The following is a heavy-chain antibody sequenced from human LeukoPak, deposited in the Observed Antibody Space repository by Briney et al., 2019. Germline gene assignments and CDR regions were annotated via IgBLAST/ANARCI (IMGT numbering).Heavy chain of an antibody. Sequence: SETLSLTCTVSGGSISSSSYYWGWIRQPPGKGLEWIGSIYYSGSTYYNPSLKSRVTISVDTSKNQFSLKLSSVTAADTAVYYCARDLYYYDSSGRTDAFDIWGQGTMVTVSS. CDR1: GGSISSSSYY. V-gene: IGHV4-39*07. J-gene: IGHJ3*02. CDR2: IYYSGST. D-gene: IGHD3-22*01. CDR3: ARDLYYYDSSGRTDAFDI.